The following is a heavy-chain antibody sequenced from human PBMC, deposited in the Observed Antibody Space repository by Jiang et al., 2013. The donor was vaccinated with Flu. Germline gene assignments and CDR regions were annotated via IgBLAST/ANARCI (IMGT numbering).Heavy chain of an antibody. V-gene: IGHV4-61*02. CDR2: GIT. J-gene: IGHJ4*02. D-gene: IGHD4-11*01. Sequence: GITAYRPSLRSRLTISFDTSKNQVSLELSSVTAADTAMYYCARDLADYSGRANYFDYWGQGTLVTVSS. CDR3: ARDLADYSGRANYFDY.